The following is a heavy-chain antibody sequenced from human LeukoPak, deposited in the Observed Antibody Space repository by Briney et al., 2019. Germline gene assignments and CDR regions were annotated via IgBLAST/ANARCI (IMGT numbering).Heavy chain of an antibody. Sequence: SGGYLRRSCAASGFTVDAYDRSGVRPAPGKEPKTVSVINWKGGRTCYADSVKGRFTISRDNAKNSLYPQMNGLRAEDTALYYCARAPSVWYFDLWGRGTLVTVSS. J-gene: IGHJ2*01. CDR2: INWKGGRT. D-gene: IGHD3-10*01. CDR1: GFTVDAYD. CDR3: ARAPSVWYFDL. V-gene: IGHV3-20*04.